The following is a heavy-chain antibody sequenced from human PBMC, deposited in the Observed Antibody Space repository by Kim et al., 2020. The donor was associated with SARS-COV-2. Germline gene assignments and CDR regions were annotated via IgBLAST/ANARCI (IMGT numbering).Heavy chain of an antibody. J-gene: IGHJ4*02. Sequence: GTTDYAAPVTGRFTISREDSKHTLYLQMNSLKTEDTAVYYCTTDLSWLLYWGQGTLVTVSS. D-gene: IGHD6-19*01. CDR2: GTT. V-gene: IGHV3-15*01. CDR3: TTDLSWLLY.